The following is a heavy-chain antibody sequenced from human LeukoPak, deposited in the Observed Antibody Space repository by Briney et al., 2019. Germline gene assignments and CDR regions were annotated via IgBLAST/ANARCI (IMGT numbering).Heavy chain of an antibody. D-gene: IGHD2-15*01. Sequence: PGRSLRLSCAASGFTFSSYCMHWVRQAPGKGREWVAVISYDGSNKYYADSVKGRFTISRDNSKNTLYLQMNSLRAEDTAVYYCAKAALGYCSGGSCYGDYWGQGTLVTVSS. CDR3: AKAALGYCSGGSCYGDY. V-gene: IGHV3-30*18. CDR2: ISYDGSNK. CDR1: GFTFSSYC. J-gene: IGHJ4*02.